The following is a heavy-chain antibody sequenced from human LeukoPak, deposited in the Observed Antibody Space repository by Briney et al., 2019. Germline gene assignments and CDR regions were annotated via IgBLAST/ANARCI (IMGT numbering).Heavy chain of an antibody. CDR1: GDSINSYY. V-gene: IGHV4-4*07. CDR3: ARAEKSSFWSGYRFDY. D-gene: IGHD3-3*01. Sequence: LETLSLTCTVSGDSINSYYWSWIRQPAGKGLEWIGRMYTSGTDYNPSLKSRVTMSVDTSKNQFSLKLSSVTAADTAVYYCARAEKSSFWSGYRFDYWGQGTLVTVSS. J-gene: IGHJ4*02. CDR2: MYTSGT.